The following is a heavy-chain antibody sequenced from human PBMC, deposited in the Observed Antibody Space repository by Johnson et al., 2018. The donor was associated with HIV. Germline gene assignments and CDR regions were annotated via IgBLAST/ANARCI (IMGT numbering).Heavy chain of an antibody. D-gene: IGHD3-9*01. CDR1: GFTVSSNY. J-gene: IGHJ3*02. CDR3: AKEAIDILIGHDAFDI. CDR2: IYSGGST. V-gene: IGHV3-66*01. Sequence: VQLVESGRGLVQPGGSLRLSCAASGFTVSSNYMSWVRQAPGKGLEWVSVIYSGGSTYYADSVKGRFTISRDNSKNTLYLQMNSLRAEDTAVYYCAKEAIDILIGHDAFDIWGQGTMVTVSS.